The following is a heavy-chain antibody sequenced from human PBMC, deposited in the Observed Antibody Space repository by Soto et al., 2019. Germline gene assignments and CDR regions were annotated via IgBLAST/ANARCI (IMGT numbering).Heavy chain of an antibody. J-gene: IGHJ4*02. Sequence: QVQLVQSGAEVKKPGSSVKVSCKASGGTFSSYAISWVRQAPGQGREWMGGLIPIFGTANYAQKFQGRVTITADESTSKAYMELSSLRSEDTAVYYCARDMIDPVAGTIDYCDSWGQGTLVTASS. D-gene: IGHD6-19*01. CDR1: GGTFSSYA. CDR2: LIPIFGTA. V-gene: IGHV1-69*01. CDR3: ARDMIDPVAGTIDYCDS.